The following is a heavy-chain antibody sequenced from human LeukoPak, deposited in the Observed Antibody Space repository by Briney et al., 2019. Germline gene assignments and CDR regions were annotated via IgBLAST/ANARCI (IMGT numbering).Heavy chain of an antibody. D-gene: IGHD1-1*01. CDR1: GGSISSGSYY. V-gene: IGHV4-61*02. J-gene: IGHJ5*02. CDR2: IYTSGST. Sequence: ASQTLSLTCTVSGGSISSGSYYWSWIRQPAGKGLEWIGRIYTSGSTIYNPSLKSRVTISVDTSKNQFSLKLSSVTAADTAVYYCAREERPKLSFDPWGQGTLVTVSS. CDR3: AREERPKLSFDP.